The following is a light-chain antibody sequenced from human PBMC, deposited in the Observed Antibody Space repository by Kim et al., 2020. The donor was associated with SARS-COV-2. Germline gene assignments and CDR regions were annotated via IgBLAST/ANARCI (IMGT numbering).Light chain of an antibody. CDR3: QVWDGGSDHVV. CDR2: FDS. J-gene: IGLJ2*01. V-gene: IGLV3-21*04. Sequence: APGETARMTCGGNNIETKSVHWYQQKPGQAPILVIYFDSDRPSGIPERFSGSNSGNTATLTISRVEAADEADYYCQVWDGGSDHVVFGGGTQLTVL. CDR1: NIETKS.